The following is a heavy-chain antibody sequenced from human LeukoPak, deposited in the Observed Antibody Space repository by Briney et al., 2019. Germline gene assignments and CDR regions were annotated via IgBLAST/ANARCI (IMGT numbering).Heavy chain of an antibody. V-gene: IGHV4-30-4*01. CDR3: ARDPHSYVSGSSERYAP. CDR1: GGSISSGDYY. J-gene: IGHJ5*02. Sequence: PSETLSLTCTVSGGSISSGDYYWSWIRQPPGKGLEWIGYIYYSGSTYYNPSLKSRVTISVDTSKNQFSLKLSSVTAADTAVYYCARDPHSYVSGSSERYAPWGKGPLATVS. CDR2: IYYSGST. D-gene: IGHD3-10*01.